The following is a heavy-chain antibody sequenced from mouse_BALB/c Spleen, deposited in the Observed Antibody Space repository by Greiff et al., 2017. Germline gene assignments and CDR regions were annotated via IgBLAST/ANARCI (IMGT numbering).Heavy chain of an antibody. V-gene: IGHV5-9-3*01. J-gene: IGHJ2*01. Sequence: EVKVVESGGGLVKPGGSLKLSCAASGFTFSSYAMSWVRQTPEKRLEWVATISSGGSYTYYPDSVKGRFTISRDNAKNTLYLQMSSLRSEDTAMYYCARRGNWDDFDYWGQGTTLTVSS. D-gene: IGHD4-1*01. CDR1: GFTFSSYA. CDR3: ARRGNWDDFDY. CDR2: ISSGGSYT.